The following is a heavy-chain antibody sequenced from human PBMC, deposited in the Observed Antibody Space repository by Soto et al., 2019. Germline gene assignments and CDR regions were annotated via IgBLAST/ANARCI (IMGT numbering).Heavy chain of an antibody. CDR1: GGSISSTNW. V-gene: IGHV4-4*02. J-gene: IGHJ4*02. D-gene: IGHD1-26*01. CDR3: ASDHSGVGADRYFDY. Sequence: QVQLQESGPGLVKPSGTLSLTCAVSGGSISSTNWWSWVRQPPGKGLEWIGEIYHSGSTNFNPSLKGRVTISVDKSKNQFSLKLNSVTAADTAVYYCASDHSGVGADRYFDYWGQGTLVTVSS. CDR2: IYHSGST.